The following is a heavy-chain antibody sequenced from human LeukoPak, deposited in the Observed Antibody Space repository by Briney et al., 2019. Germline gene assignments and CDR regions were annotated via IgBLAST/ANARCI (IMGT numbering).Heavy chain of an antibody. CDR3: AKGQELDDGVFDS. D-gene: IGHD1-1*01. Sequence: QSGRSLRLSCAASGFTFSSIAMSWVRQAPGKGLEWVSAIRSNGETVYNADSVKGRFTISRDNSRQTLFLQMSSLRVEDTATYYCAKGQELDDGVFDSWGQGTLVTVSS. CDR1: GFTFSSIA. J-gene: IGHJ4*02. CDR2: IRSNGETV. V-gene: IGHV3-23*01.